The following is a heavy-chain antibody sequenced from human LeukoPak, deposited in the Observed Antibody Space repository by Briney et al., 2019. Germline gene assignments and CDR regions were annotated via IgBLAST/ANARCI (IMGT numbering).Heavy chain of an antibody. CDR3: ARGGDFWSGYKTHEYGLDV. CDR1: GFTFSGYA. CDR2: ISYDGSKK. D-gene: IGHD3-3*01. Sequence: GRSLRLSCAASGFTFSGYAMHWVRQAPGKGLEWVAVISYDGSKKYHADSVKGRFTISRDNSNKMQYLEMDSLRADDTAVYYCARGGDFWSGYKTHEYGLDVWGQGTTVTVSS. V-gene: IGHV3-30-3*01. J-gene: IGHJ6*02.